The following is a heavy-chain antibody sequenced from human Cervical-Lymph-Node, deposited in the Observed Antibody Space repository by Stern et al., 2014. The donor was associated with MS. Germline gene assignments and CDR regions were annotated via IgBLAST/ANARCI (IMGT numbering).Heavy chain of an antibody. CDR3: ARGGRGVGLEY. J-gene: IGHJ4*02. CDR2: VSYDGTQR. V-gene: IGHV3-30-3*01. D-gene: IGHD3-10*01. Sequence: QVQLLESGGGVVQPGRSLSLSCVASGFSFSTYAMHWVRQAPGKGLEWVAFVSYDGTQRNSTDSVKARFTISRDNSKNTLYLRMHSLRDEDTAVYFCARGGRGVGLEYWGQGALVTVSS. CDR1: GFSFSTYA.